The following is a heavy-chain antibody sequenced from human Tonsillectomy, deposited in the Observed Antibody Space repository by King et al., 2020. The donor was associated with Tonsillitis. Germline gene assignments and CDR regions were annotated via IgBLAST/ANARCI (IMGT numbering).Heavy chain of an antibody. J-gene: IGHJ4*02. Sequence: VQLQESGPGLVKPSETLSLTCTVSGGSISSYYWIWIRQPPGKGLEWIGYSYYSGSTNYNPSLKSRVTTSVDKSKNQFSLKLSSVTAAVTAVYYCARETVRDYYFDYWGQGTLVTVSS. CDR1: GGSISSYY. CDR3: ARETVRDYYFDY. V-gene: IGHV4-59*01. CDR2: SYYSGST. D-gene: IGHD4-11*01.